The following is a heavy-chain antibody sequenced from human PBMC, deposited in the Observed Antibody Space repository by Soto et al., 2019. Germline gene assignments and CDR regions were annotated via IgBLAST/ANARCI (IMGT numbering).Heavy chain of an antibody. CDR3: ARWDVLNAFDI. Sequence: ASVKVSCKVSGYTFTSYSVHWVRQAPGQSLEWMGWIKPGNGDTKYSQNFQDRVTFTRDTSANIVFMELTSLTSEDTAVYYCARWDVLNAFDIWGQGTLVTVSS. CDR1: GYTFTSYS. J-gene: IGHJ3*02. V-gene: IGHV1-3*01. D-gene: IGHD1-26*01. CDR2: IKPGNGDT.